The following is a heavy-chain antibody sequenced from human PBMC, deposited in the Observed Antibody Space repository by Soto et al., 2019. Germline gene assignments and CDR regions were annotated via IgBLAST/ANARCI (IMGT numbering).Heavy chain of an antibody. V-gene: IGHV3-23*01. CDR2: VSAGSDMT. CDR3: ARGDRGGSGSPASYYYSGLDV. Sequence: DVQVLESGGDLVQPGGSLRLSCAASGFTFNSYAMSWVRQAPGKGLEWVSSVSAGSDMTYYSDSVKGRFTISRDNSNNALSLQMNSLRIENTALYYCARGDRGGSGSPASYYYSGLDVWGQGTRVTVS. J-gene: IGHJ6*02. CDR1: GFTFNSYA. D-gene: IGHD3-10*01.